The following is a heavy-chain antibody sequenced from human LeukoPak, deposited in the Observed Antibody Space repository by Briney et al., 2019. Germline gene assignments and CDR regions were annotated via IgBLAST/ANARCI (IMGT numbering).Heavy chain of an antibody. CDR1: GFTFSSYW. D-gene: IGHD2-21*02. CDR2: ISYDGSNK. J-gene: IGHJ4*02. Sequence: GGSLRLSCAASGFTFSSYWMHWVRQAPGKGLEWVAVISYDGSNKYYADSVKGRFTISRDNSKNTLYLQMNSLRAEDTAVYYCAKGAATAGGAAFDYWGQGTLVTVSS. CDR3: AKGAATAGGAAFDY. V-gene: IGHV3-30*18.